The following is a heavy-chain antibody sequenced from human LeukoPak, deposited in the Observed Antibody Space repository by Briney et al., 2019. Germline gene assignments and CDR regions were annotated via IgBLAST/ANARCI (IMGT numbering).Heavy chain of an antibody. J-gene: IGHJ3*02. Sequence: SETLSLTCAVSGGSISSGGYSWSWIRQPPGKGLEWIGYIYHSGSTYYNPSLKSRVTISVDTSKNQFSLKLSSVTAADTAVYYCARGGETYYYDSSGYYDAFDIWGQGTMVTVSS. D-gene: IGHD3-22*01. CDR2: IYHSGST. V-gene: IGHV4-30-2*05. CDR1: GGSISSGGYS. CDR3: ARGGETYYYDSSGYYDAFDI.